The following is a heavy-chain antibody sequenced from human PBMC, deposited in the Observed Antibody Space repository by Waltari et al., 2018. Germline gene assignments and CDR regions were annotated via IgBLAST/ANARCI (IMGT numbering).Heavy chain of an antibody. CDR3: ARADSVYHYYYYYYGMDV. V-gene: IGHV3-21*06. CDR2: ISRNSDYI. Sequence: EVLLVESGGGLVKPGGSLRLSCAASGFVFSDYSMNWVRQAPGKGLEWVSSISRNSDYIHSTDSVKGRFTISRDNAKNLVYLQMNGLRAEDTAVYYCARADSVYHYYYYYYGMDVWGQGTTVTVSS. J-gene: IGHJ6*02. CDR1: GFVFSDYS. D-gene: IGHD2-2*01.